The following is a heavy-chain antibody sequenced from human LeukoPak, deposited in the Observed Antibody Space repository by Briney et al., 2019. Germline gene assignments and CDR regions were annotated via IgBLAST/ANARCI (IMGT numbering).Heavy chain of an antibody. CDR2: VYFDGST. CDR3: ARDHYYDGRGRFDP. CDR1: GVSVTSGTYH. J-gene: IGHJ5*02. V-gene: IGHV4-39*07. D-gene: IGHD3-16*01. Sequence: SETLSLTCAVSGVSVTSGTYHWAWIRQPPGKGLEWIGSVYFDGSTHYNPSLQSRLTISVDTSKNQFSLRLSSVTAADTALYYCARDHYYDGRGRFDPWGQGTLVSVSS.